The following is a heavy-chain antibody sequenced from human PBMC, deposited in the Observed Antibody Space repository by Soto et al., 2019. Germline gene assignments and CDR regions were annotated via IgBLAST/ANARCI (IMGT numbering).Heavy chain of an antibody. CDR3: AGGPKVAADY. CDR2: IYYSGST. CDR1: GGSISSYY. V-gene: IGHV4-59*08. J-gene: IGHJ4*02. Sequence: SSETLSLTCTVSGGSISSYYWSWFRQPPGKGLEWIGYIYYSGSTNYNPSLKSRVTISVDTSKNQFSLKLSSVTAADTAVYYCAGGPKVAADYWGQGTLVTVSS. D-gene: IGHD6-19*01.